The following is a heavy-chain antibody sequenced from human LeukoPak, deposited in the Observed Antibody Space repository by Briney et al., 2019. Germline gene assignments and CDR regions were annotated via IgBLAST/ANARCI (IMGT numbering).Heavy chain of an antibody. CDR2: VNPNSGGT. D-gene: IGHD2-2*01. J-gene: IGHJ5*02. CDR1: GYTFTGYY. Sequence: ASVKVSCKASGYTFTGYYMHWVRQAPGQGLEWMGWVNPNSGGTNYAQKFQGRVTMTRDTSISTAYMELSRLRSDDTAVYYCARDIGDIVVVPAAFMGFDPWGQGTLVTVSS. V-gene: IGHV1-2*02. CDR3: ARDIGDIVVVPAAFMGFDP.